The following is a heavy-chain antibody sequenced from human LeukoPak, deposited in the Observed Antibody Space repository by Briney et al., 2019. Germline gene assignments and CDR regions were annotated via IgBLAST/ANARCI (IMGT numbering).Heavy chain of an antibody. CDR2: IYPGGSDT. J-gene: IGHJ3*02. CDR1: GYSFANYW. D-gene: IGHD5-18*01. V-gene: IGHV5-51*01. Sequence: GKSLKISCKGSGYSFANYWIGWVRQMPGKGLEWMGTIYPGGSDTRYSPSFQGQVTISADKSISTAHLQWSSLKASDTAMYYCARQNSMVDTAMGHDAFDIWGQGTMVTVSS. CDR3: ARQNSMVDTAMGHDAFDI.